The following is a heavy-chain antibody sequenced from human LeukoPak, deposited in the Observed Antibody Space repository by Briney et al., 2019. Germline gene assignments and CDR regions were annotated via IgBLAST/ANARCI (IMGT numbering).Heavy chain of an antibody. Sequence: SETLSLTCTVSGGSINSSPYYWGWIRQPPGKGLEWIGNIYYSGSTYYNPSLKSRVTISIDTSKNQFSLKLSSVTAADTAVYYCAVTLVGWNYGTLGYWGQGTLVTVSS. V-gene: IGHV4-39*07. J-gene: IGHJ4*02. CDR1: GGSINSSPYY. CDR2: IYYSGST. D-gene: IGHD1-7*01. CDR3: AVTLVGWNYGTLGY.